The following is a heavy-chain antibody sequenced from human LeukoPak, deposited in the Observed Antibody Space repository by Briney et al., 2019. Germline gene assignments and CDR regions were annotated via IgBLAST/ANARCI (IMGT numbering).Heavy chain of an antibody. CDR1: GVTVSSNY. V-gene: IGHV3-53*01. Sequence: GGSLRLSCAASGVTVSSNYMSWVRQAPGKGLEWVAVIYSGGSTNYADSVKGRFTVSRDNSKNTLFLQMSSLRAEDTAVYYCVRDLGFGGALGVFWGQETRVPVSS. CDR2: IYSGGST. J-gene: IGHJ4*02. D-gene: IGHD3-16*01. CDR3: VRDLGFGGALGVF.